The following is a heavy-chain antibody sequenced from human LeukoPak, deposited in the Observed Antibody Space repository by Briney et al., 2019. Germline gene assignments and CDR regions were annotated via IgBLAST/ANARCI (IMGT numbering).Heavy chain of an antibody. CDR2: IYPGDSDT. Sequence: GESLKISCKGSGYSFSSYWIGWVRPMPGKGLEWMGIIYPGDSDTRYSPSFQGQVTISADKSISTAYLQWSSLKASDTAMYYCARSHLAIGSGYSYGFVDYWGQGTLVTVSS. CDR3: ARSHLAIGSGYSYGFVDY. CDR1: GYSFSSYW. V-gene: IGHV5-51*01. J-gene: IGHJ4*02. D-gene: IGHD5-18*01.